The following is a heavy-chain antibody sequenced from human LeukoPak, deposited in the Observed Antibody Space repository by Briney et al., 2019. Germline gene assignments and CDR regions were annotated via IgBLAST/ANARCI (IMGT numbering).Heavy chain of an antibody. CDR2: IYYSGTT. J-gene: IGHJ6*03. D-gene: IGHD1-1*01. Sequence: SETLSLTCAVSGYSISSGYYWGWIRQPPGKGLEWIGTIYYSGTTYYNPSLKSRVTISADTSKNHFSLKLSSVTAADTAVYYCARPGHSYYYMDVWGKGTTVTVSS. CDR1: GYSISSGYY. V-gene: IGHV4-38-2*01. CDR3: ARPGHSYYYMDV.